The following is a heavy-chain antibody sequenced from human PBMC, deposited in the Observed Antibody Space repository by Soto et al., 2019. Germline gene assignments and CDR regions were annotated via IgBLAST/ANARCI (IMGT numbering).Heavy chain of an antibody. CDR1: GDNVSSNSVA. J-gene: IGHJ4*02. D-gene: IGHD1-26*01. V-gene: IGHV6-1*01. CDR2: TYYRSKWYN. CDR3: ARSYGPGFDS. Sequence: SQTLSLTCAISGDNVSSNSVAWNWIRQSPTRGLEWLGRTYYRSKWYNDFAPSVKSRITINADTSKNKFSRQLNSVTPEDTAVYYCARSYGPGFDSWGQATLVTVSS.